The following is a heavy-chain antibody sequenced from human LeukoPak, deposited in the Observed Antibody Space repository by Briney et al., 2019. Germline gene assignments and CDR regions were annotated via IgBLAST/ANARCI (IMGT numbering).Heavy chain of an antibody. V-gene: IGHV4-59*04. CDR3: ARQYDSYFYYYLDL. D-gene: IGHD4-11*01. J-gene: IGHJ6*03. CDR2: LYHPDST. CDR1: GGSISSYY. Sequence: SETLSLTCTVSGGSISSYYWSWIRQPPGKGLEWIGSLYHPDSTYYNPSLKSRVTMSVDTSRNQFSLRLSFVTAADTAVYYCARQYDSYFYYYLDLWGTGTTVTVSS.